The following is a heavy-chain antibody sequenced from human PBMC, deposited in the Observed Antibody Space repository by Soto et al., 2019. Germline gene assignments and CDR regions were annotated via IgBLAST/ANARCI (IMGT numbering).Heavy chain of an antibody. CDR2: INPSGGST. CDR3: AREERVVAAAGILSYYYYYGMDV. J-gene: IGHJ6*02. V-gene: IGHV1-46*01. D-gene: IGHD6-13*01. CDR1: GYTFTSYY. Sequence: GASVKVSCKASGYTFTSYYMHWVRQAPGQGLEWMGIINPSGGSTSYAQKFQGRVTMTRDTSTSTVYMELSSLRSEDTAVYYCAREERVVAAAGILSYYYYYGMDVWGQGTTVTVSS.